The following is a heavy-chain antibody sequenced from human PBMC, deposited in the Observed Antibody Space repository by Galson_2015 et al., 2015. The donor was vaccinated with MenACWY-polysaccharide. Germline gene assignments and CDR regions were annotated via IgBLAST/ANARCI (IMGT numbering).Heavy chain of an antibody. Sequence: SETLSLTCTVSGASISGASISTYYWNWIRRSPGKGLEWIGYIYYSGNTNYNPSLKGRVTMSVDTSKNQFSLKMSSVTAADVAVYYCARWVGGAAGINYYGLDVWGQGTTVTVSS. D-gene: IGHD6-13*01. CDR2: IYYSGNT. CDR1: GASISGASISTYY. CDR3: ARWVGGAAGINYYGLDV. V-gene: IGHV4-61*01. J-gene: IGHJ6*02.